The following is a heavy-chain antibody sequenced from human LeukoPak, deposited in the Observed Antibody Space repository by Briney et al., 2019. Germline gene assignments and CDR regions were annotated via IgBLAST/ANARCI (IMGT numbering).Heavy chain of an antibody. CDR1: GFTFRTHL. Sequence: GGSLRLSCAASGFTFRTHLMHWVRQAPGKGLEWVAVTSHDRGNQDYTDSVKGRFTLSRDNSKNTLYLQMNSLRTEDTAIYYCARSCTTVVTAFDYWGQGTLVTVSS. CDR2: TSHDRGNQ. CDR3: ARSCTTVVTAFDY. D-gene: IGHD4-23*01. J-gene: IGHJ4*02. V-gene: IGHV3-30-3*01.